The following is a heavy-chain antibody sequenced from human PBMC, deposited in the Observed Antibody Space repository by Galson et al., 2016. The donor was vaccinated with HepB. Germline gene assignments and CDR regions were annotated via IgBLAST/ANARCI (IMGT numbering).Heavy chain of an antibody. CDR2: IYTDGTT. CDR3: ARDHRGIAAAGTGGY. V-gene: IGHV3-53*05. D-gene: IGHD6-13*01. CDR1: GFPVSYNY. J-gene: IGHJ4*02. Sequence: SLRLSCAASGFPVSYNYMSWVRQAPGKGLEWVSVIYTDGTTYYADSVQGRFSISRDNSKNTLFLQMNSLRPEETAVYYCARDHRGIAAAGTGGYWGQGTLVTVSP.